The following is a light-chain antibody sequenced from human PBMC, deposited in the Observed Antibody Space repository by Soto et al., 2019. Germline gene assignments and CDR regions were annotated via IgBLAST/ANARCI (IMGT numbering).Light chain of an antibody. V-gene: IGLV2-14*01. CDR2: EVS. J-gene: IGLJ2*01. CDR1: SSDVGGYNY. Sequence: QSVLTQPASVSGSPGQSITISCTGTSSDVGGYNYVSWYQQHPGKAPKLMISEVSNRPSGLSNRFSGSKSGNTASLNISGLQAEDEADYYCSSYSNSGTLVVFGEGTMVTVL. CDR3: SSYSNSGTLVV.